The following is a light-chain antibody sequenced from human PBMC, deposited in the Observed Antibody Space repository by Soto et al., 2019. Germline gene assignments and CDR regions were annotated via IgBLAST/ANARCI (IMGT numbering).Light chain of an antibody. Sequence: DIQMTQSPSSLSASVGDRVTITCQASQDISNYLNWYQQKPGKVPKLLIYDASNLEAGVPSRFSGSGSGTDFTFTISSLQPVDIATYYCQQYDNLPYGFGQGTKLEIK. CDR3: QQYDNLPYG. CDR1: QDISNY. J-gene: IGKJ2*03. CDR2: DAS. V-gene: IGKV1-33*01.